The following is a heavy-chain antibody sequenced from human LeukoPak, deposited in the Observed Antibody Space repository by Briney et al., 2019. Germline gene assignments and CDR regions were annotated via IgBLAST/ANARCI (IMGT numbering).Heavy chain of an antibody. CDR3: ARGYSSSWLDY. V-gene: IGHV1-2*06. CDR1: GYTFTASY. Sequence: ASVKVSCKASGYTFTASYMHWVRQAPGQGLEWMGRINPNSGGTKYAQKFQGRVTMTTDTSINTAYLELSRLRSDDTAVYYCARGYSSSWLDYWGQGTLVTVSS. CDR2: INPNSGGT. J-gene: IGHJ4*02. D-gene: IGHD6-13*01.